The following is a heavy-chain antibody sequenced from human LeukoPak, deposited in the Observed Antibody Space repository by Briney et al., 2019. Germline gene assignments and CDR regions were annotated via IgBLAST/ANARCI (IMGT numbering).Heavy chain of an antibody. J-gene: IGHJ4*02. D-gene: IGHD3-22*01. CDR3: ARGGSGYDSSGYYSGY. Sequence: ASVKVSCKASGYTFTSYYMHWVRQAPGQGLEWMGIINPSGGSTSYAQKFQGRVTMTRDMSTSTVYMEPSSLRSEDTAVYYCARGGSGYDSSGYYSGYWGQGTLVTVSS. V-gene: IGHV1-46*01. CDR1: GYTFTSYY. CDR2: INPSGGST.